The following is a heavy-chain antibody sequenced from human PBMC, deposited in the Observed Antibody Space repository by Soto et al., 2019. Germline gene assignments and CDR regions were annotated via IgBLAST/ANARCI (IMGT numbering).Heavy chain of an antibody. CDR3: AKTSSASGRDCPGH. J-gene: IGHJ4*02. CDR1: GFTFSSYG. CDR2: ISASGDST. Sequence: EVQVLESGGGLARPGGSVTLSCATSGFTFSSYGMTWVRQAPGKGLEWVSAISASGDSTFYADSLGGRFTISRDNSKNTVYLQMKSLSAGDTATYYCAKTSSASGRDCPGHWGQGTQVTVSS. D-gene: IGHD2-21*02. V-gene: IGHV3-23*01.